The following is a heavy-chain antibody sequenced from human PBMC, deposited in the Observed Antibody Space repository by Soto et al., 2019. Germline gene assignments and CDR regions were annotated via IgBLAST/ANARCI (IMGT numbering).Heavy chain of an antibody. D-gene: IGHD1-20*01. J-gene: IGHJ6*02. CDR3: ARDIDNRDYYYGLDV. V-gene: IGHV3-48*03. CDR2: ISNSGNTI. CDR1: GLVFKNYE. Sequence: GGSLRLSCVASGLVFKNYEMNWVRQAPGKGLEWISSISNSGNTIYVADSMRGRFTISRDNAKNSLFLQMNSLRADDTAVYHCARDIDNRDYYYGLDVWGQGTTVTVSS.